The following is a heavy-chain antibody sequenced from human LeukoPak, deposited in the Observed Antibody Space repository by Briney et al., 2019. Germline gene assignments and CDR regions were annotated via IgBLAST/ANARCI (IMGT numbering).Heavy chain of an antibody. V-gene: IGHV1-24*01. J-gene: IGHJ4*02. Sequence: ASVKVSCKVSGYTLTELSMHWVRQAPGKGLEWMGGFDPEDGETIYAQKFQGRVTMTEDTSTDTAYMELSSLRSGDTAVYYCATDLVGDPSTYFDYWGQGTLVTVSS. CDR3: ATDLVGDPSTYFDY. D-gene: IGHD2-21*02. CDR2: FDPEDGET. CDR1: GYTLTELS.